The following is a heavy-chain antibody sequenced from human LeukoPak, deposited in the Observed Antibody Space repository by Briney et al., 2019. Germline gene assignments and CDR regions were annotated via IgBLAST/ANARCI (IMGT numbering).Heavy chain of an antibody. CDR3: AREPPYDFWSGFKYYYYGMDV. J-gene: IGHJ6*02. CDR1: GFTFSSYG. V-gene: IGHV3-30*03. Sequence: GGSLGLSCAASGFTFSSYGMHWVRQAPGKGLEWVAVISYDGSNKYYADSVKGRFTISRDNSKNTLYLQMNSLRAEDTAVYYCAREPPYDFWSGFKYYYYGMDVWGQGTTVTVSS. D-gene: IGHD3-3*01. CDR2: ISYDGSNK.